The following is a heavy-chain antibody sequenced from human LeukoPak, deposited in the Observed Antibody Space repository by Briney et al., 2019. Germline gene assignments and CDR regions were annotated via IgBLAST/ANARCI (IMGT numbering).Heavy chain of an antibody. CDR3: ARDGQWLVRGNNWFDP. Sequence: GGSLRLSCAASGFIFSNYAMSWVRQAPGKGLERVSAISGSGGSTYYADSVKGRFTISRDNSKNTLYLQMNSLRAEDTAVYYCARDGQWLVRGNNWFDPWGQGTRVTVSS. V-gene: IGHV3-23*01. CDR2: ISGSGGST. CDR1: GFIFSNYA. J-gene: IGHJ5*02. D-gene: IGHD6-19*01.